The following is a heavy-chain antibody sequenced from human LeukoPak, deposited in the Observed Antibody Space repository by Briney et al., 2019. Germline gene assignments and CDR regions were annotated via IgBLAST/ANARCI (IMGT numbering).Heavy chain of an antibody. CDR3: ANGHRFLEWLLW. CDR1: GFTFSSYG. CDR2: IRYDGSNK. J-gene: IGHJ4*02. V-gene: IGHV3-30*02. D-gene: IGHD3-3*01. Sequence: GGSLRLSCAASGFTFSSYGMHWVRQAPGKGLEWVAFIRYDGSNKYYADSVKGRFTISRDNSKNTLYLQMNSLRAEDTAVYYCANGHRFLEWLLWWGQGTLVTVSS.